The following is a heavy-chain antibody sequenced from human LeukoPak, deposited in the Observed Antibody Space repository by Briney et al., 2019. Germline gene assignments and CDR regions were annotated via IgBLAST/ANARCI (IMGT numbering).Heavy chain of an antibody. CDR2: IYNSGST. Sequence: SETLSLTCTVSGYSISSGYYWGWIRQSPGKGLEWIGSIYNSGSTYYNPSLKSRVTISVDTSKNQFSLKLSSVTAADTAVYYCARENLNDCSGGSCYSSAFDIWGQGTMVTVSS. J-gene: IGHJ3*02. D-gene: IGHD2-15*01. CDR1: GYSISSGYY. CDR3: ARENLNDCSGGSCYSSAFDI. V-gene: IGHV4-38-2*02.